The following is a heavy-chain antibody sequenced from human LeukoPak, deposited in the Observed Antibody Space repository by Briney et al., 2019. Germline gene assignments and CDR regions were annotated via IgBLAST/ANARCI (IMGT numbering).Heavy chain of an antibody. D-gene: IGHD6-13*01. CDR3: ARDYPRWGQQLVFDY. CDR2: VYYSGNT. J-gene: IGHJ4*02. CDR1: GGSITSYY. Sequence: SETLSLTCTVSGGSITSYYCSWIRQPPGKGLEWIGYVYYSGNTNYNPSLKSRVTISVDTSKNQFSLKLSSVTAADTAVYYCARDYPRWGQQLVFDYWGQGTLVTVSS. V-gene: IGHV4-59*12.